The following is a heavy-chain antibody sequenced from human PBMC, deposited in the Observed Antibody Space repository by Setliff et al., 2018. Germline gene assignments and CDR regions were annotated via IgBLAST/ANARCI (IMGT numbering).Heavy chain of an antibody. D-gene: IGHD5-18*01. J-gene: IGHJ6*03. CDR1: GYTFTSFG. V-gene: IGHV1-18*01. CDR3: ARGGHIRYDYYYMDV. CDR2: ISASNGKT. Sequence: ASVKVSCKASGYTFTSFGISWVREAPGQGLEWMGWISASNGKTNYAQRFQGRVTMTSDTSTSTVYMELSSLRSEDTALYYCARGGHIRYDYYYMDVWGKGTTVTVSS.